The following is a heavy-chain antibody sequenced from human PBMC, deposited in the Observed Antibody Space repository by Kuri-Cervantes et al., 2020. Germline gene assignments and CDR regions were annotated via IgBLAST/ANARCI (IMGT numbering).Heavy chain of an antibody. CDR1: GGSIDNYDYY. V-gene: IGHV4-31*03. Sequence: SETLSLTCTLSGGSIDNYDYYWTWIRQLPGQGLEWIGYIHNSGSTNYNPSLKSRVTISVDTSENQFSLKLSSVTAADTAVYYCARSGDTAFGWFEPWGQGTLVTVSS. CDR3: ARSGDTAFGWFEP. CDR2: IHNSGST. J-gene: IGHJ5*02. D-gene: IGHD3-10*01.